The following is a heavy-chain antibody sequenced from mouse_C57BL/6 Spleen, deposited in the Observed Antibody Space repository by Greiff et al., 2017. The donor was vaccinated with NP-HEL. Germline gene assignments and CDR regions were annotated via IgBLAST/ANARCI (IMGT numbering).Heavy chain of an antibody. Sequence: QVQLKQSGPELVKPGASVKISCKASGYAFSSSWMNWVKQRPGKGLEWIGRIYPGDGDTNYNGKFKGKATLTADKSSSTAYMQLSSLTSEDSAVYFCARSGYSVLDYWGQGTSVTVSS. D-gene: IGHD1-2*01. J-gene: IGHJ4*01. CDR1: GYAFSSSW. V-gene: IGHV1-82*01. CDR2: IYPGDGDT. CDR3: ARSGYSVLDY.